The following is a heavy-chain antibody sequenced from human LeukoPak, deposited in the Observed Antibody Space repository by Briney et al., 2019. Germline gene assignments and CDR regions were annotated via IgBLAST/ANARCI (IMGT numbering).Heavy chain of an antibody. CDR3: AKDRSSGWYDAFDI. V-gene: IGHV3-53*05. D-gene: IGHD6-19*01. CDR2: IYNDGTT. Sequence: GVLRLSCAASGFTVSSDYMSWVRQAPGKGLEWVSVIYNDGTTYHADSVKGRFTISRDNSKNTLYLQMNSLRAEDTAVYYCAKDRSSGWYDAFDIWGQGTMVTVSS. CDR1: GFTVSSDY. J-gene: IGHJ3*02.